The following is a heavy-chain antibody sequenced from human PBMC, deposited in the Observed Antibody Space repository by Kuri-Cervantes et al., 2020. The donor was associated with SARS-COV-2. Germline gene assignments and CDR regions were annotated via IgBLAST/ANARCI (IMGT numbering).Heavy chain of an antibody. CDR1: GGTFSSYA. J-gene: IGHJ6*02. CDR2: IIPIFGTA. D-gene: IGHD3-22*01. Sequence: SVKVSCKASGGTFSSYAISWVRQAPGQGLEWMGGIIPIFGTANYAQKFQGRVTITADKSTSTAYMGLSSLRSEDMAMYYCARDLYYYDSSGPEGYYYYGMDVWGQGTTVTVSS. CDR3: ARDLYYYDSSGPEGYYYYGMDV. V-gene: IGHV1-69*06.